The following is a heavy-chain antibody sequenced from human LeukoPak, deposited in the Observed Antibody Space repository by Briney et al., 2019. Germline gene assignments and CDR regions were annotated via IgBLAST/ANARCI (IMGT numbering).Heavy chain of an antibody. CDR2: IKSKVDGGTP. V-gene: IGHV3-15*07. D-gene: IGHD2-15*01. CDR3: TTRSPARYCSDGACYSSADY. J-gene: IGHJ4*02. Sequence: GGSLRLSCAASGFSFSDAWMNWVRQAPGKGLEWVGHIKSKVDGGTPDYVAPVKGRFTISRDDSRNTLYLQMGSLNTKDTAVYYCTTRSPARYCSDGACYSSADYWGQGTLVTVSS. CDR1: GFSFSDAW.